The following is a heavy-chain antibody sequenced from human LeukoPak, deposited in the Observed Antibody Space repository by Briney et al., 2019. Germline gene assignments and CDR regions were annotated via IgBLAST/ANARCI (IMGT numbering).Heavy chain of an antibody. CDR1: GGSFCGYY. CDR2: INHSGST. Sequence: SETLSLTCAVYGGSFCGYYWSWIPQPPGKGLKWIGEINHSGSTNYNPSLKSRVTISVDTSKNQFSLELSSVTAADTAVYYCARNGAWLRAFDIWGQGTMVTVSS. D-gene: IGHD5-12*01. V-gene: IGHV4-34*01. J-gene: IGHJ3*02. CDR3: ARNGAWLRAFDI.